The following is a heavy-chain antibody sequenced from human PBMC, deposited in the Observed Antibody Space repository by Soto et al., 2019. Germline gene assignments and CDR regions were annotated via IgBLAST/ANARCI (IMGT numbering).Heavy chain of an antibody. D-gene: IGHD6-13*01. Sequence: PSETLSLTCTVSGGSISSSSYYWGWIRQPPGKGLEWIGSICYSGSTYYNPSLKSRVTISVDTSKNQFSLKLSSVTAADTAVYYCARQDSSSWYWFDPRGQGTLVTVSS. CDR2: ICYSGST. J-gene: IGHJ5*02. V-gene: IGHV4-39*01. CDR3: ARQDSSSWYWFDP. CDR1: GGSISSSSYY.